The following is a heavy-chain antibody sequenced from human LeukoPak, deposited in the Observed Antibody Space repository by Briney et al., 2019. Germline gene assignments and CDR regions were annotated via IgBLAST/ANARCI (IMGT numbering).Heavy chain of an antibody. J-gene: IGHJ3*02. CDR2: ISWNSGSI. Sequence: PGRSLRLSCAASGFTFDDCAMHWVRQAPGKGLEWVSGISWNSGSIGYADSVKGRFTISRDNAKNSLYLQMNSLRAEDTALYYCAKDRWYSENAFDIWGQGTMVTVSS. D-gene: IGHD6-13*01. CDR1: GFTFDDCA. CDR3: AKDRWYSENAFDI. V-gene: IGHV3-9*01.